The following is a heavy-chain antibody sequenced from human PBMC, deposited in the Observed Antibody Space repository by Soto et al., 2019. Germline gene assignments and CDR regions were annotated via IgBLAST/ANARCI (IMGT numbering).Heavy chain of an antibody. V-gene: IGHV3-74*01. CDR2: INSDGSST. J-gene: IGHJ3*01. D-gene: IGHD6-19*01. CDR3: ARGGSLAGSKGFVC. CDR1: GVTLSSYW. Sequence: GGSPRLSCAAYGVTLSSYWMHWVRQAPGKGLVWVSRINSDGSSTNYADSVKGRFTISRDNAKNTLYLQMNSLRAEDTAVYYCARGGSLAGSKGFVCWGKGPLVT.